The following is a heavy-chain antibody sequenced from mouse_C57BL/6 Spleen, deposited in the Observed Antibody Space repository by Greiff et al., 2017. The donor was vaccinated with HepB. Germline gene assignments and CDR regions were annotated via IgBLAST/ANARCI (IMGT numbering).Heavy chain of an antibody. Sequence: VQLQQPGAELVKPGASVKMSCKASGYTFTSYWITWVKQRPGQGLEWIGDINPNNGGTSYNQKFKGKATLTVDKSSSTAYMELRSLTSEDSAVYYCARLDYWGQGTTLTVSS. J-gene: IGHJ2*01. CDR3: ARLDY. CDR2: INPNNGGT. CDR1: GYTFTSYW. V-gene: IGHV1-55*01.